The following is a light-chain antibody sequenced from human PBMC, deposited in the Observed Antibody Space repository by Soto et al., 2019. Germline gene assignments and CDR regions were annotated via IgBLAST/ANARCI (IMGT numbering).Light chain of an antibody. CDR1: NSNIGANT. V-gene: IGLV1-44*01. J-gene: IGLJ2*01. CDR2: SNS. Sequence: QSVLTQPPSASGTPGQRVTISCSGSNSNIGANTVNWYQHLPGTAPKLLIYSNSQRPSGVPDRFSGSKSGTSASLAISGLQYEDEADYYCAAWDDSLNGVVFGGGTKVTVL. CDR3: AAWDDSLNGVV.